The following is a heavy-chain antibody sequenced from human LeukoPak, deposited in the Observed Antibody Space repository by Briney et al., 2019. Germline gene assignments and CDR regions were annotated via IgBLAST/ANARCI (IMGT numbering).Heavy chain of an antibody. J-gene: IGHJ4*02. CDR3: ARASKVGATDVDY. Sequence: GASVKVSCKASGYTFTGYYMHWVRQAPGQGLEWMGWINPNSGGTNYAQKFQGRVTMTRDTSISTAYMELSRLRSDDTAVYYCARASKVGATDVDYWGQGTLVTVSS. D-gene: IGHD1-26*01. V-gene: IGHV1-2*02. CDR2: INPNSGGT. CDR1: GYTFTGYY.